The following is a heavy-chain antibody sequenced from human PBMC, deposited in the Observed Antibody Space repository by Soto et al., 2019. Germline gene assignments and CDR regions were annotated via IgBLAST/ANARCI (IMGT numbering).Heavy chain of an antibody. J-gene: IGHJ6*02. Sequence: ASVTVSCKASGYTFTSYYMHWVRQAPGQGLEWMGIINPSGGSTSYAQKFQGRVTMTRDTSTSTVYMELSSLRSEDTAVYYCARTASGFQNYYGMDVWGQGTTVTVSS. D-gene: IGHD5-12*01. CDR1: GYTFTSYY. CDR2: INPSGGST. CDR3: ARTASGFQNYYGMDV. V-gene: IGHV1-46*01.